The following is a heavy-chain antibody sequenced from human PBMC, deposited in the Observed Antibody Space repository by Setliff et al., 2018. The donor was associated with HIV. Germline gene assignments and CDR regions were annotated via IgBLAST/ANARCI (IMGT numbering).Heavy chain of an antibody. CDR1: GGSISSGSYY. Sequence: PSETLSLTCTVSGGSISSGSYYWSWIRQPAGKGLEWIGHIHTSGSSSYNPSLKSRVIISLDTSKNQISLKLNSVTAADTAVYYCARDRGSYNFWSGLARGDNWFDPWGQGTLVTVSS. D-gene: IGHD3-3*01. V-gene: IGHV4-61*09. CDR2: IHTSGSS. J-gene: IGHJ5*02. CDR3: ARDRGSYNFWSGLARGDNWFDP.